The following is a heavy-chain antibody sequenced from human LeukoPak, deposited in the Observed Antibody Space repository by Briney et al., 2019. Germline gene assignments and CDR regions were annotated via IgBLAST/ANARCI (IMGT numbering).Heavy chain of an antibody. Sequence: GASVKVSCKASGHTFSGYGISWVRQAPGQGLEWMGSISTYNDNTNSAQKIQGRVTMTTDTSTSIAYMELRSLRSDDTAVYYCARIHFDRSGSIIASYGMDVWGQGTTVTVSS. CDR2: ISTYNDNT. CDR3: ARIHFDRSGSIIASYGMDV. V-gene: IGHV1-18*01. J-gene: IGHJ6*02. CDR1: GHTFSGYG. D-gene: IGHD3-22*01.